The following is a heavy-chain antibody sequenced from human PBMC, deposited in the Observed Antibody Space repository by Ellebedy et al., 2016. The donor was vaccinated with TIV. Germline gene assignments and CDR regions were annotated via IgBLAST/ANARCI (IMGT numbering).Heavy chain of an antibody. J-gene: IGHJ3*02. Sequence: PGGSLRLSCTVSGGSISSYYWSWIRQPAGKGLEWIGRIYTSGSTNYNPSLKSRVTMSVDTSKNQFSLKMSSVTAADTAVYYCARVTDQYFDFQGGGDAFDIWGQGTMVTVSS. CDR2: IYTSGST. CDR3: ARVTDQYFDFQGGGDAFDI. V-gene: IGHV4-4*07. D-gene: IGHD3-9*01. CDR1: GGSISSYY.